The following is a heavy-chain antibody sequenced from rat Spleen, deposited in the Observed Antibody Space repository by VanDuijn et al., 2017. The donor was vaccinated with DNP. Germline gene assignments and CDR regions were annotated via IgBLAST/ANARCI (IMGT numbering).Heavy chain of an antibody. CDR2: ISHGGSST. CDR1: GFTIGDYN. J-gene: IGHJ3*01. Sequence: EVQLVESGGGLVQPGRSLRLSCAASGFTIGDYNMAWVRQAPKKGLDWVATISHGGSSTFYRDSVKGRFTVSRDDTKSTLYLQMDSLRSEDTATYYCARHGLYYGSNWFAYWGQGTLVTVSS. D-gene: IGHD1-6*01. CDR3: ARHGLYYGSNWFAY. V-gene: IGHV5-7*01.